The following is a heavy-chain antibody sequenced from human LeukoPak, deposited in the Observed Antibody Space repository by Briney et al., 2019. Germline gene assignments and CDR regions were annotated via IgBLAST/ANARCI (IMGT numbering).Heavy chain of an antibody. D-gene: IGHD1-26*01. CDR3: TTTDPQWELLVG. J-gene: IGHJ4*02. CDR1: GFTFSSYW. CDR2: IKSKTDGGTT. Sequence: PGGSLRLSCAASGFTFSSYWMSWVRQAPGKGLEWVGRIKSKTDGGTTDYAAPVKGRFTISRDDSKNTLYLQMNSLKTEDTAVYYCTTTDPQWELLVGWGQGTLVTVSS. V-gene: IGHV3-15*01.